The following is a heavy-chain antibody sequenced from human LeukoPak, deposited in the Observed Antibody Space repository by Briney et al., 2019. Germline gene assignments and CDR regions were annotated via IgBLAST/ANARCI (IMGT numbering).Heavy chain of an antibody. CDR3: ARLSSHGSLDY. Sequence: SETLSLTCTVSGGSISSYYWSWIRQPPGKGLEWIGYICTSGSTNYNPSLKSRVTISVDTSKNQFSLKLSSVTAADTAVYYCARLSSHGSLDYWGQGTLVTVSS. CDR2: ICTSGST. V-gene: IGHV4-4*09. D-gene: IGHD2-15*01. CDR1: GGSISSYY. J-gene: IGHJ4*02.